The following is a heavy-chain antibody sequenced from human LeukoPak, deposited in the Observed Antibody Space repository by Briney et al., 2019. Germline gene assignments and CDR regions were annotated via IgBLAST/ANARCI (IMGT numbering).Heavy chain of an antibody. CDR1: GGSFSGNY. V-gene: IGHV4-34*01. Sequence: KPSETLSLTCAVYGGSFSGNYWSWIRQPPGRGLEWLGEIHHSGSTIYNLSLKSRVTISVDTSKNQFSLKLSSVTAADTAVYYCARRFHGYNSFYWFDPWGQGTLVTVSS. D-gene: IGHD5-24*01. J-gene: IGHJ5*02. CDR2: IHHSGST. CDR3: ARRFHGYNSFYWFDP.